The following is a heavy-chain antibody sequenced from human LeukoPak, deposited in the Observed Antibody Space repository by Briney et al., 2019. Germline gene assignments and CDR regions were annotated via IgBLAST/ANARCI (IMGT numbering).Heavy chain of an antibody. CDR2: MNPNSGNT. CDR3: ARDNGGTAMAYYSYYYMDV. Sequence: WASVKVSCKASGYTFTSYDINWVRQATGQGLEWMGWMNPNSGNTGYAQKFQGRVTMTRNTSISTAYMELSSLRSEDTAVYYCARDNGGTAMAYYSYYYMDVWGKGTTVTISS. J-gene: IGHJ6*03. V-gene: IGHV1-8*01. D-gene: IGHD5-18*01. CDR1: GYTFTSYD.